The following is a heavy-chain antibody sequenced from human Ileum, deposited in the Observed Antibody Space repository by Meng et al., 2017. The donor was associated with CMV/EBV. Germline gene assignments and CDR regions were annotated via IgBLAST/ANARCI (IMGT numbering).Heavy chain of an antibody. CDR1: PPPLRRYP. D-gene: IGHD1-26*01. V-gene: IGHV4-4*07. J-gene: IGHJ4*02. CDR3: ATTYSDADWNFDY. Sequence: QVPLVGSGPGLVKASGTLSLTRTFAPPPLRRYPWLWIRQPAGKGLEWMGRIYTTGNNKYNPSLMSRVTMSLDTSKSQFSLNLRSLTAADTAVYYCATTYSDADWNFDYWGQGTLVTVSS. CDR2: IYTTGNN.